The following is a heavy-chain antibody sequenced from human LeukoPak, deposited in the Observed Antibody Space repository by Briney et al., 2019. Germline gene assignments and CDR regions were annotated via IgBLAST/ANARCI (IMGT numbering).Heavy chain of an antibody. Sequence: PGGSLRLSCAASGFTFSSYWMSWVRQAPGKGLEWVANIKQDGSEKYYVDSVKGRFTISRDNAKNSLYLQMNSLRAEDTAVHYCARIVATDTDAFDIWGQGTMVTVSS. V-gene: IGHV3-7*01. J-gene: IGHJ3*02. CDR2: IKQDGSEK. CDR1: GFTFSSYW. D-gene: IGHD5-12*01. CDR3: ARIVATDTDAFDI.